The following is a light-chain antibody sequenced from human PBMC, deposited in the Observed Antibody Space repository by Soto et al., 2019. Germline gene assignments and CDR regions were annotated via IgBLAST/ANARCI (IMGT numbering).Light chain of an antibody. CDR3: SSYTSTNTPDV. J-gene: IGLJ1*01. V-gene: IGLV2-8*01. CDR1: SSDVGGYKY. Sequence: QSALTQPPAASGSPGQSVTISCTGTSSDVGGYKYVSWYQQQPGKAPKLLIYEVSQRPSGVPDRFSGSKSGNTASLTVSGLQADDEADYYCSSYTSTNTPDVFGTGTKVTVL. CDR2: EVS.